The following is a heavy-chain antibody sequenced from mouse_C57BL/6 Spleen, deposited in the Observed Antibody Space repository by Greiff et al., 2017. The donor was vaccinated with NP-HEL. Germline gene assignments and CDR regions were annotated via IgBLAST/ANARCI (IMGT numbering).Heavy chain of an antibody. J-gene: IGHJ1*03. CDR1: GFTFSDYG. Sequence: EVQRVESGGGLVKPGGSLKLSCAASGFTFSDYGMHWVRQAPEKGLEWVAYISSGSSTIYYADTVKGRFTISRDNAKNTLFLQMTSLRSEDTAMYYCARRAGYYGGWYFDVWGTGTTVTVSS. CDR3: ARRAGYYGGWYFDV. D-gene: IGHD1-1*01. V-gene: IGHV5-17*01. CDR2: ISSGSSTI.